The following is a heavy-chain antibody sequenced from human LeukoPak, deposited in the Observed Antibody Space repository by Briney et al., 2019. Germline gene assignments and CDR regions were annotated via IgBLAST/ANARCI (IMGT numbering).Heavy chain of an antibody. Sequence: GASVKVSCKTSGYTFTAYYLHWVRQAPGQGLEWMGWINPNSGSTNYEQKFQGRVTMTRDTSITTAYMDLSSLISDDTAVYYCARAYSGFEAFDYWGQGTLVTVSS. D-gene: IGHD5-12*01. V-gene: IGHV1-2*02. CDR2: INPNSGST. CDR3: ARAYSGFEAFDY. J-gene: IGHJ4*02. CDR1: GYTFTAYY.